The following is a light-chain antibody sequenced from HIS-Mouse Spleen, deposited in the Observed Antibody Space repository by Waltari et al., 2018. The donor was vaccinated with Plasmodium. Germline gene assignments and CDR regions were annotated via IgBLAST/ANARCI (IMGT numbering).Light chain of an antibody. CDR3: SSYTSSSTLNYV. J-gene: IGLJ1*01. CDR2: DVM. V-gene: IGLV2-14*03. Sequence: QSALTQPASVSGSPGQSITLSCTGTSSDVGGYNYLSLYQQHPGQAPKLIIYDVMNRPAEGSNRFSGAKSGNTASLTISGLQAEDEADYYCSSYTSSSTLNYVFGTGTKVTVL. CDR1: SSDVGGYNY.